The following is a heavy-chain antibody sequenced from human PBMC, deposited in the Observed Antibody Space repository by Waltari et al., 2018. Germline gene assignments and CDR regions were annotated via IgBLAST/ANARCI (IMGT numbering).Heavy chain of an antibody. D-gene: IGHD3-22*01. V-gene: IGHV1-3*01. CDR3: ARDQEPPNFYDSSGYYIFDY. CDR2: INSGNGNT. J-gene: IGHJ4*02. Sequence: WMGCINSGNGNTKYSQKFQGRVTITRNTSASTAYMELSSLRSEDTAVYYCARDQEPPNFYDSSGYYIFDYWGQGTLVTISS.